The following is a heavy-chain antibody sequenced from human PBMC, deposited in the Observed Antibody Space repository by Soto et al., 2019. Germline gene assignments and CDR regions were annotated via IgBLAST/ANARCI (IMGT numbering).Heavy chain of an antibody. Sequence: PSETLSLTCTVSGGSISSYYWSWIRQPPGKGLEWIGYIYYSGSTNYNPSLKSRVTISVDTSKNQFSLKLSSVTAADTAVYYCASLGTAGAGCWRGYLLYYYYYMDVWGKGTTVTVSS. CDR2: IYYSGST. CDR1: GGSISSYY. V-gene: IGHV4-59*01. CDR3: ASLGTAGAGCWRGYLLYYYYYMDV. D-gene: IGHD3-3*01. J-gene: IGHJ6*03.